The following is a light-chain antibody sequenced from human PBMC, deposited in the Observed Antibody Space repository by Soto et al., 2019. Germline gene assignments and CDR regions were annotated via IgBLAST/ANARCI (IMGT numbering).Light chain of an antibody. CDR2: GAS. CDR3: QQYSSLPRT. Sequence: ERVLTQSPGTLSLSPGERATLSCRASQSVGSRFLAWYQQKPGQAPRLLISGASSRATGIPDRFSGGESGTDFTLTISRLEPEDFAVYYCQQYSSLPRTFGQGTKVDIK. J-gene: IGKJ1*01. V-gene: IGKV3-20*01. CDR1: QSVGSRF.